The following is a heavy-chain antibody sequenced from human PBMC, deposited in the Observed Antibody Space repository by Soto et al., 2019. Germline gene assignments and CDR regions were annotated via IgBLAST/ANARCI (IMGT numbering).Heavy chain of an antibody. Sequence: ASVKVSCKASGGNFSSYAISWVRQAPGQGLEWMGGIIPIFGTENYAQKFQGRVTITADESTSTAYMELSSLRSEDTAVYYCARDRIAGSKYDYGMDVWGQGTTVTVSS. CDR3: ARDRIAGSKYDYGMDV. CDR2: IIPIFGTE. D-gene: IGHD6-13*01. V-gene: IGHV1-69*13. J-gene: IGHJ6*02. CDR1: GGNFSSYA.